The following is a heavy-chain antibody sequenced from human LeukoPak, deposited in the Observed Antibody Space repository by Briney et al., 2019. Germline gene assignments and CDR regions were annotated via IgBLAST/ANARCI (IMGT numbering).Heavy chain of an antibody. Sequence: SETLSLTCAVYGGSFSGYYWSWIRQPPGKGLEWIGEINHTGSTNYNPSHNSRVTITIATSKYKFSLRLSSVTAAVTAGYYCARVLTGYYPNWFDPWGQGTLVTVSS. V-gene: IGHV4-34*01. CDR1: GGSFSGYY. J-gene: IGHJ5*02. D-gene: IGHD3-9*01. CDR2: INHTGST. CDR3: ARVLTGYYPNWFDP.